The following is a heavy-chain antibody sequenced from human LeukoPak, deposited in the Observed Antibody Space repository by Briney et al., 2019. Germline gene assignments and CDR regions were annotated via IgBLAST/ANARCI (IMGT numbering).Heavy chain of an antibody. Sequence: SDTLSLTCTVSGGSISSYDWSCIRQPPGKGQKLVGYIYYSGSTNYNPSLNIRVTISVDTSKNQFSLKLSSVTAADTAVYYCARDRWGYCSGGSCYEGGAFDIWGQGTMVTVSS. V-gene: IGHV4-59*01. CDR2: IYYSGST. CDR1: GGSISSYD. J-gene: IGHJ3*02. D-gene: IGHD2-15*01. CDR3: ARDRWGYCSGGSCYEGGAFDI.